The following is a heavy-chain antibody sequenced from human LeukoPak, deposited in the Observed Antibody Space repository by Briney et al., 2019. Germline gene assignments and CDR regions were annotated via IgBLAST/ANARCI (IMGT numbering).Heavy chain of an antibody. CDR3: ASLVYGDQDDY. J-gene: IGHJ4*02. D-gene: IGHD4-17*01. CDR2: TRNKANSYTT. Sequence: GGSLRLSCAASGFTFSDHYMAWVRQAPGKGLEWVGRTRNKANSYTTEYAASVKGRFTISRDDSKNSLYPQMTSLKTEDTAVYYCASLVYGDQDDYWGQGTLVTVSS. CDR1: GFTFSDHY. V-gene: IGHV3-72*01.